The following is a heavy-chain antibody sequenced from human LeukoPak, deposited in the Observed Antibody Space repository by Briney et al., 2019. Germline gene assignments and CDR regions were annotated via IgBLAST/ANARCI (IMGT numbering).Heavy chain of an antibody. V-gene: IGHV1-18*01. CDR1: GYTFTSYG. D-gene: IGHD3-22*01. CDR3: ARGPYYYDSSGYYTFDY. Sequence: GASVKVSCKASGYTFTSYGISWVRQAPGQGLEWMGWISVYKGNTNYAQKLQGRVTMTTDTSTSTAYMELRSLGSDDTAVYYCARGPYYYDSSGYYTFDYWGQGTLVTVSS. CDR2: ISVYKGNT. J-gene: IGHJ4*02.